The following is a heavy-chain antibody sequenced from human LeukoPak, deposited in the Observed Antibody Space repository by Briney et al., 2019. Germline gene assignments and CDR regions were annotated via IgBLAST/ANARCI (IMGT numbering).Heavy chain of an antibody. CDR2: IKQDGSEK. V-gene: IGHV3-7*03. D-gene: IGHD1-26*01. Sequence: GGSLRLSCAASGFTFSSYWMSWVRQGPGKGLEWVANIKQDGSEKYYVDSVKGRFTISRDNAKNSLYLQMNSLRAEDTAVYYCAREASGSYYLFDYWGQGTLVTVSS. CDR1: GFTFSSYW. CDR3: AREASGSYYLFDY. J-gene: IGHJ4*02.